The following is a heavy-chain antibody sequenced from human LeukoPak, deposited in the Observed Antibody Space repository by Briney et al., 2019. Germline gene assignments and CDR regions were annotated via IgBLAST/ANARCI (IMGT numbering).Heavy chain of an antibody. D-gene: IGHD2-15*01. CDR3: ARAANRYCSGGSCYGY. Sequence: PGGSLRLSCAASGFTFSSYSMNWVRQAPGKGLEWVSSISSSSSSYIYYADSVKGRFTISRDNAKNSLYLQMNSLRAEDTAVYYCARAANRYCSGGSCYGYWGQGTLVTVSS. CDR2: ISSSSSSYI. J-gene: IGHJ4*02. CDR1: GFTFSSYS. V-gene: IGHV3-21*01.